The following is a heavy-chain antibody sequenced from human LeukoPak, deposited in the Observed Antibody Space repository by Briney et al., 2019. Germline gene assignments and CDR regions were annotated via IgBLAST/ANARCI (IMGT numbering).Heavy chain of an antibody. CDR1: GFTFSSYA. V-gene: IGHV3-23*01. Sequence: GGSLRLSCAASGFTFSSYAMSWVRQAPGKGLEWVSAISGSGGTTYYADSVKGRFTISRDNSKNTLYLQMDSLRAEDTAVYYCARRSGPTRYFDYWGQGTLVTVSS. CDR3: ARRSGPTRYFDY. D-gene: IGHD1-26*01. J-gene: IGHJ4*02. CDR2: ISGSGGTT.